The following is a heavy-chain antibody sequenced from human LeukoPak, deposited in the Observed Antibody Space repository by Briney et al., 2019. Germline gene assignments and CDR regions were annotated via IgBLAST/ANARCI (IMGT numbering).Heavy chain of an antibody. Sequence: GGSLRLSCAASGFTFSNYAMSWVRQAPGKGLEWVSAVGGNGDITYYTDSVKGRFTISRDNSKNTLYLQMNSLRAEDTAIYYCAKVTGGDMITYGGLDYWGQGTLVTVSS. CDR3: AKVTGGDMITYGGLDY. CDR2: VGGNGDIT. D-gene: IGHD3-16*01. CDR1: GFTFSNYA. J-gene: IGHJ4*02. V-gene: IGHV3-23*01.